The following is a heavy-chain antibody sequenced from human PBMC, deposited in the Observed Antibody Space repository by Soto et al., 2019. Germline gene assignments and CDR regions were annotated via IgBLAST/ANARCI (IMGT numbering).Heavy chain of an antibody. Sequence: GGSLRLSCAASGFTFSSYSMNWVRQAPGKGLEWVSSISSSSYIYYADSVKGRFTISRDNAKNSLYLQMNSLRAEDTAVYYCARDKLAPEDMTTQPDYWGQGTLVTVSS. CDR1: GFTFSSYS. CDR2: ISSSSYI. CDR3: ARDKLAPEDMTTQPDY. V-gene: IGHV3-21*01. J-gene: IGHJ4*02. D-gene: IGHD4-4*01.